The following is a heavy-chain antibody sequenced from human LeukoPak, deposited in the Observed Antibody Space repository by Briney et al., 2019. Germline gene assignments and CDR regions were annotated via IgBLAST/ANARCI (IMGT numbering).Heavy chain of an antibody. V-gene: IGHV3-23*01. CDR1: GFTFSSYA. J-gene: IGHJ6*02. D-gene: IGHD6-19*01. CDR2: ISGSGGST. Sequence: GGSLRLSCAASGFTFSSYAMSWVRQAPGKGLEWVSAISGSGGSTYYADSVKGRFTISRDNSKNTLYLQMNSLRAEDTAVYYCAKDLEYSSGWYYYYGMDVWSQGTTVTVSS. CDR3: AKDLEYSSGWYYYYGMDV.